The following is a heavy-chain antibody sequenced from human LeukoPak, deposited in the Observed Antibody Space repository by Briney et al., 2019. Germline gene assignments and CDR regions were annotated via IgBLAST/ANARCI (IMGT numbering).Heavy chain of an antibody. Sequence: SGTLSLTCTVSGGSISSSSYYWGWIRQPPGKGLEWIGSIYYSGSTYYNPSLKSRVTISVDTSKNQFSLNLRSVTAADTAVYYCTRSDYSTYFNYWGPGTLVTVSS. CDR3: TRSDYSTYFNY. V-gene: IGHV4-39*01. CDR2: IYYSGST. D-gene: IGHD2-15*01. CDR1: GGSISSSSYY. J-gene: IGHJ4*02.